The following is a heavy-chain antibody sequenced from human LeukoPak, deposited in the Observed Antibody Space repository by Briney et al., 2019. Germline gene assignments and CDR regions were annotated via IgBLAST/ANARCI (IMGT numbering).Heavy chain of an antibody. CDR3: ARDREEYSSSSGAFDY. D-gene: IGHD6-6*01. J-gene: IGHJ4*02. Sequence: SVKVCCKASGGTFSRYAICWVRQAPGQGLEWMGGIIPIFGTANYAQKFQGRVTITTDESTSTAYMELSSLRSEDTAVYYCARDREEYSSSSGAFDYWGQGTLVTVSS. V-gene: IGHV1-69*05. CDR2: IIPIFGTA. CDR1: GGTFSRYA.